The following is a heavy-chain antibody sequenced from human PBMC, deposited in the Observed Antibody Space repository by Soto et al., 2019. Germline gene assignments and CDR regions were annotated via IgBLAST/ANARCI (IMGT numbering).Heavy chain of an antibody. CDR3: ARGKSYYGSGKGIYDYYSLDV. J-gene: IGHJ6*02. CDR2: VIPVFGLA. V-gene: IGHV1-69*10. D-gene: IGHD3-10*01. Sequence: SVKVSCKASGGTFSSYAISWVRQAPGQGLEWMGGVIPVFGLATYAQKVQGRVTITADKSTNTAYMEVSSLRSEDTAVYYCARGKSYYGSGKGIYDYYSLDVWGQGTTVTVSS. CDR1: GGTFSSYA.